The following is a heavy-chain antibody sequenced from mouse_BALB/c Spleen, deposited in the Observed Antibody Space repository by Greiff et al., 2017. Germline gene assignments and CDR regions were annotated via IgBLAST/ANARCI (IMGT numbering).Heavy chain of an antibody. V-gene: IGHV1-4*01. D-gene: IGHD2-2*01. CDR1: GYTFTSYT. CDR2: INPSSGYT. Sequence: VQLQQSGAELARPGASVKMSCKASGYTFTSYTMHWVKQRPGQGLEWIGYINPSSGYTNYNQKFKDKATLTADKSSSTAYMQLSSPTSEDSAVYYCASYGYDGGPFAYWGQGTLVTVSA. J-gene: IGHJ3*01. CDR3: ASYGYDGGPFAY.